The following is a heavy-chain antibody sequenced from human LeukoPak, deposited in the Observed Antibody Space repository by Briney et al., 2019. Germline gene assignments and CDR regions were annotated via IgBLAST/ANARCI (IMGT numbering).Heavy chain of an antibody. J-gene: IGHJ5*02. V-gene: IGHV3-66*01. CDR2: IYSGGST. D-gene: IGHD2-2*01. CDR1: GFTVSNNY. CDR3: ARGGYCSSTSCYAFNWFDP. Sequence: PGGSLRLSCAASGFTVSNNYMSWVRQAPGKGLEWVSVIYSGGSTYYADSVKGRFTISRDNSKNTLYLQMNSLRAEDTAVYYCARGGYCSSTSCYAFNWFDPWGQGTLVTVSS.